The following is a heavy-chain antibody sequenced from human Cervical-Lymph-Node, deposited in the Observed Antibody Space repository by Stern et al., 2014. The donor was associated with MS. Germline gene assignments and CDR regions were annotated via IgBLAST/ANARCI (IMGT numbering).Heavy chain of an antibody. D-gene: IGHD2-8*01. V-gene: IGHV1-69*06. CDR1: GGTLNTSA. Sequence: QVQLVQSGAEVKKPGSSVKVSCKASGGTLNTSAINWVRQAPGQGLEWMGGIIPIFGATNYAQKFQGRLTITADKSTTTAYMELNSLMSEDTAMYYCARVRCPNGVCYPRLDYWGQGILVTVSS. CDR3: ARVRCPNGVCYPRLDY. J-gene: IGHJ4*02. CDR2: IIPIFGAT.